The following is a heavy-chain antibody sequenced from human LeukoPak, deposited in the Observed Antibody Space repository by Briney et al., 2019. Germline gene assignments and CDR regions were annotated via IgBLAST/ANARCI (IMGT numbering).Heavy chain of an antibody. CDR1: GFSFTDYI. V-gene: IGHV3-21*06. D-gene: IGHD2-2*01. J-gene: IGHJ6*02. CDR2: ISGSGAYI. CDR3: AGRCSVTRCYFSSYGMDV. Sequence: PGGSLRLSCTASGFSFTDYIMPWVRQAPVKGLEWVSSISGSGAYIYYADSVKGRFTISRDSAKNSLYLQMNSLRAEDTALYYCAGRCSVTRCYFSSYGMDVWGQGTTVTVSS.